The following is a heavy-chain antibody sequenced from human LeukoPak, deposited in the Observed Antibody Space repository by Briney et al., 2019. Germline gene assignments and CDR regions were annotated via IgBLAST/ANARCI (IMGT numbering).Heavy chain of an antibody. Sequence: GGSLRLSCTTSGFTFNNNWMTWVRQAPGKGLEWVAYINQDGSKKYYVESVKGRFTISRDNAKNSLYLQVNSLRAEDTALYYCARITWYRLGYWGQGTLVTVSS. CDR1: GFTFNNNW. J-gene: IGHJ4*02. D-gene: IGHD1-14*01. V-gene: IGHV3-7*03. CDR3: ARITWYRLGY. CDR2: INQDGSKK.